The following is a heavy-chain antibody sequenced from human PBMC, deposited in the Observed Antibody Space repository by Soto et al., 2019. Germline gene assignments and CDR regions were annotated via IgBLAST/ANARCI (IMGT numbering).Heavy chain of an antibody. D-gene: IGHD6-19*01. Sequence: EVHLEESGGGLVQPGGSLRLSCAASGFTFSTYWMTWVRLAPGKGLEWVANIKQGGSERHYVGSVKGRFTISRDNAKNSLYLQMNSLRAEDTAVYYCARDWLGPFDYWGLGTLVTVSS. V-gene: IGHV3-7*01. J-gene: IGHJ4*02. CDR2: IKQGGSER. CDR3: ARDWLGPFDY. CDR1: GFTFSTYW.